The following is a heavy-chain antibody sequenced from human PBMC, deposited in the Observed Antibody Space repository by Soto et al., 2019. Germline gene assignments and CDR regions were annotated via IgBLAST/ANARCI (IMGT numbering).Heavy chain of an antibody. CDR3: ARGPSGWYGFDY. Sequence: EVQLVESGGGLVQPGGSLRLSCADSGFIISSNWMHWVRQAPGKGLVWVSRSNSDGSTTSYEDSVKGRFTISRDNAKNTLYLQMNSLRAEDTAVYYCARGPSGWYGFDYWGQGTLVTVSS. CDR1: GFIISSNW. V-gene: IGHV3-74*01. J-gene: IGHJ4*02. D-gene: IGHD6-19*01. CDR2: SNSDGSTT.